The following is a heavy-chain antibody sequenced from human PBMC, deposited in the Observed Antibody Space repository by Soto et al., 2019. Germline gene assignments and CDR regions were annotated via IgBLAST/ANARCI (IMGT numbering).Heavy chain of an antibody. D-gene: IGHD3-3*01. CDR3: ARSITIFGVVINNGMDV. CDR1: GGAFSSYA. Sequence: SVKVSCKASGGAFSSYAISWVRQAPGQGLEWMGGIIPIFGTANYAQKFQGRVTITADESTSTAYMELSSLRSEDTAVYYCARSITIFGVVINNGMDVWGQGTTVTVSS. V-gene: IGHV1-69*13. J-gene: IGHJ6*02. CDR2: IIPIFGTA.